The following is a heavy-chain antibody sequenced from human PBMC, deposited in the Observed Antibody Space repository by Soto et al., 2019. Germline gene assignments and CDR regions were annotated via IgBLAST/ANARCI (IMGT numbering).Heavy chain of an antibody. CDR1: GGSFSGYY. J-gene: IGHJ6*02. Sequence: SETLSLTCAVYGGSFSGYYWSWIRQPPGKGLEWIGEINHSGSTNYNPSLKSRVTISVDTSKNQFSLKLSSVTAADTAVYYCARAYFDWSSRSSYYYGMDVWGQGTTVTVSS. V-gene: IGHV4-34*09. CDR2: INHSGST. D-gene: IGHD3-9*01. CDR3: ARAYFDWSSRSSYYYGMDV.